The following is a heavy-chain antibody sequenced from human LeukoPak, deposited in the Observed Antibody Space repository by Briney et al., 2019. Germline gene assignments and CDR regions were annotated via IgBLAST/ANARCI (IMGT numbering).Heavy chain of an antibody. D-gene: IGHD1-26*01. CDR2: IDPNSGGT. V-gene: IGHV1-2*02. CDR3: ARIGISGSFGDFDQ. Sequence: GASVKLSCSASGYTFSVYYLHWIREAPGQGLEWMGLIDPNSGGTKYAQNYQGRVAITMDTSIGTAYMGLSSLRSADTAVYYCARIGISGSFGDFDQWGERTLVTVSS. CDR1: GYTFSVYY. J-gene: IGHJ4*02.